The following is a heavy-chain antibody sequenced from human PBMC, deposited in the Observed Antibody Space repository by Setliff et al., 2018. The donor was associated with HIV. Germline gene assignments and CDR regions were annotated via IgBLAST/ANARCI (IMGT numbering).Heavy chain of an antibody. V-gene: IGHV1-18*01. J-gene: IGHJ6*03. D-gene: IGHD3-3*01. CDR2: ISACNGNT. Sequence: GASVKVSCKASGYTFTSYGISWVRQAPGQGLEWMGWISACNGNTNYAQKLQGRVTMTTDTSTSTAYMELRSLRSDDTAVYYCARDELGYDFWSGYYYYYYMDVWGKGTTVTVSS. CDR3: ARDELGYDFWSGYYYYYYMDV. CDR1: GYTFTSYG.